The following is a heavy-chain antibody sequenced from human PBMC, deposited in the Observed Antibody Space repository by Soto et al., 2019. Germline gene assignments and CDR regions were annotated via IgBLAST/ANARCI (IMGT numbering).Heavy chain of an antibody. D-gene: IGHD2-15*01. V-gene: IGHV1-18*01. CDR1: GYSFSSFG. J-gene: IGHJ4*02. CDR3: ARTCRSGGSCYLEY. Sequence: ASVKVSCKASGYSFSSFGISWVRQAPGQGLEWVGWVSVPSGDTSSAQNFQGRVTVTTDTSTSTAYMEVGSLRSDDTAVYYCARTCRSGGSCYLEYWGEGTLVTVSS. CDR2: VSVPSGDT.